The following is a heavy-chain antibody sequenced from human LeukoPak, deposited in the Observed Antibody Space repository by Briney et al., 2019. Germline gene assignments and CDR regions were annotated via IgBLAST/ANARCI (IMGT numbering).Heavy chain of an antibody. J-gene: IGHJ4*02. CDR3: ARGGRNYAPDLTGDLGPFDY. V-gene: IGHV3-30-3*01. Sequence: GGSLRLSCAASGFTFSSYAMHWVRQAPGKGLEWVAVISYDGSNKYYADSVKGRFTISRDNAKNSLYLQMNSLRAEDTAVYYCARGGRNYAPDLTGDLGPFDYWGQGTLVTVSS. CDR1: GFTFSSYA. D-gene: IGHD7-27*01. CDR2: ISYDGSNK.